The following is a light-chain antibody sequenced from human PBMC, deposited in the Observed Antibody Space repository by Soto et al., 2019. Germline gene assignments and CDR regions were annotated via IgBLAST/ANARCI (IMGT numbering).Light chain of an antibody. V-gene: IGKV3-11*01. J-gene: IGKJ4*01. CDR1: QSVSSY. Sequence: IVLTQSPATVSLTPGERATLSCRASQSVSSYLAWYQQKPGQAPRLLMSATSTRATGIPARFSGSGSGTEFTLTVISIQSEDVVLYFSRVSDYLLFTFAGGTKLDIK. CDR2: ATS. CDR3: RVSDYLLFT.